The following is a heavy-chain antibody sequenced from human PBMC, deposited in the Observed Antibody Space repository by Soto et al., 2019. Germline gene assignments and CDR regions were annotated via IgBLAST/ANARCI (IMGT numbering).Heavy chain of an antibody. Sequence: QVQLQQWGAGLLKPSETLSLSCAVYGGSFSGYYWSWIRQSPGKGLEWIGEINHNGDTNYNPSLKSRVPISADTSKQQFSLKLSSVTVADTAVYYCASHLKSSVSVYWFFDLWGRGTPVTVSS. CDR2: INHNGDT. CDR3: ASHLKSSVSVYWFFDL. J-gene: IGHJ2*01. CDR1: GGSFSGYY. V-gene: IGHV4-34*01. D-gene: IGHD2-8*01.